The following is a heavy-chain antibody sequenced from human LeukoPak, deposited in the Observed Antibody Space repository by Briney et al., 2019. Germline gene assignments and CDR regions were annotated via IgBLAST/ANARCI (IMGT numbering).Heavy chain of an antibody. CDR3: ARDRAFDCSSTNCYKGYPAYYFDY. CDR1: GFTFSSYS. CDR2: ISSSSSYI. V-gene: IGHV3-21*01. D-gene: IGHD2-2*02. Sequence: GGSLRLSCAASGFTFSSYSMNWVRQAPGKGLEWVSSISSSSSYIYYADSVKGRFTISRDNAKNSLYLQMNSLRAEDTAVYYCARDRAFDCSSTNCYKGYPAYYFDYWGQGTLVTVSS. J-gene: IGHJ4*02.